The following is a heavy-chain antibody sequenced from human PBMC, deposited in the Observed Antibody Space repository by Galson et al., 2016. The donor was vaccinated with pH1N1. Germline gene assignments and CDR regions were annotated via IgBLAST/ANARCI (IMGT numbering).Heavy chain of an antibody. CDR3: TRGKRGTYYFDSSGYSFAH. J-gene: IGHJ5*02. CDR2: SKDGGSA. CDR1: GGAFSGYY. D-gene: IGHD3-22*01. Sequence: LSLTCEVHGGAFSGYYWNWIRQPPGKGLEWIGESKDGGSANYNPSLESRVTISVETSKNQISLKLNSVTAADAAVYYCTRGKRGTYYFDSSGYSFAHWGPGTLVTVSS. V-gene: IGHV4-34*01.